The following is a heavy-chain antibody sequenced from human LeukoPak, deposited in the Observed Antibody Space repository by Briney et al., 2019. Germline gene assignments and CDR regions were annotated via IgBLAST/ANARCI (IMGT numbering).Heavy chain of an antibody. CDR3: AKGYWSITFGMDV. Sequence: GGSLRLSCAASGFTFSSYAMSWVRQAPGKGLEWVSAISGSGGSTYYADSVKGRFTISRDNSKNTPYLQMNSLRAEDTAVYYCAKGYWSITFGMDVWGQGTTVTVSS. V-gene: IGHV3-23*01. CDR1: GFTFSSYA. J-gene: IGHJ6*02. D-gene: IGHD2-2*01. CDR2: ISGSGGST.